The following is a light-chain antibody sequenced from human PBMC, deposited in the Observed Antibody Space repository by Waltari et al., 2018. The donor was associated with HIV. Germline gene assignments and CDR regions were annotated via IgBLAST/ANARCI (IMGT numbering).Light chain of an antibody. CDR1: SSDVGGYDS. Sequence: QSALTQPRSVSGSPGQSVTISCTGTSSDVGGYDSVSCYLQHPAKVPKLIIYEVIKRPSGVPDRFSGSKSGNTASLTISGLQTEDEADYFCCSYAGTYTYVLFGGGTKLTVL. J-gene: IGLJ3*02. CDR3: CSYAGTYTYVL. V-gene: IGLV2-11*01. CDR2: EVI.